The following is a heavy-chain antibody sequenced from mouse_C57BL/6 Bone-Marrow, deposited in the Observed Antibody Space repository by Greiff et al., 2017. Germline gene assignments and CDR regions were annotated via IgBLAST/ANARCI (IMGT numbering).Heavy chain of an antibody. CDR1: GFTFSDAW. D-gene: IGHD2-4*01. Sequence: EVQGVESGGGLVQPGGSMKLSCAASGFTFSDAWMDWVRQSPEKGLEWVAEIRNKANNHATYYAESVKGRFTISRDDSKSGVSLQKDCLRAKATGFYYFTRSKIYYDYSSCFAYWGQGTLVTVSA. V-gene: IGHV6-6*01. J-gene: IGHJ3*01. CDR3: TRSKIYYDYSSCFAY. CDR2: IRNKANNHAT.